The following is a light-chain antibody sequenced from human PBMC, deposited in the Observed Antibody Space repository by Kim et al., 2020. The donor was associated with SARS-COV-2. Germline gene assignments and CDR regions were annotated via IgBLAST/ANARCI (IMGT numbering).Light chain of an antibody. J-gene: IGKJ4*01. CDR2: GAS. CDR1: QSVKSY. CDR3: QQYDSWPSLT. Sequence: EIVITQSPATLSVSPGERATLSCRASQSVKSYLAWYQQRPGQAPRLLIFGASRRATDIPARFSGRGSGTEFTLTISSLQSEDVAVYYCQQYDSWPSLTFGVGTKVDIK. V-gene: IGKV3-15*01.